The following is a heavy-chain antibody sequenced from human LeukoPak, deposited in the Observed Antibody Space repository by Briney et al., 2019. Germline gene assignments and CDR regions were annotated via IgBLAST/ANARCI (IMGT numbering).Heavy chain of an antibody. D-gene: IGHD6-13*01. Sequence: GGSLRLSCAASGFTFSSYAMSWVRQAPGKGLEWVSAISGSGGSTYYADSVKGRFTISRDNSKNTLYLQMNSLRAEDTAVYYCAREHGRPTYSSSWYYFDYWGQGTLVTVSS. CDR3: AREHGRPTYSSSWYYFDY. V-gene: IGHV3-23*01. J-gene: IGHJ4*02. CDR2: ISGSGGST. CDR1: GFTFSSYA.